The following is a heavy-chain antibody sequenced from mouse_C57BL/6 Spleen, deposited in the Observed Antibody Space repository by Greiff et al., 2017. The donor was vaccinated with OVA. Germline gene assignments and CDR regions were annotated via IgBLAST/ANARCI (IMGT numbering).Heavy chain of an antibody. D-gene: IGHD1-1*01. CDR3: ARVPYYYGSSPFAY. CDR1: GYSFTGYY. CDR2: INPSTGGT. V-gene: IGHV1-42*01. J-gene: IGHJ3*01. Sequence: VQLQQSGPELVKPGASVKISCKASGYSFTGYYMNWVKQSPEKSLEWIGEINPSTGGTTYNQKFKAKATLTVDKYSSTAYMQLKSLTSEDSAVYYCARVPYYYGSSPFAYWGQGTLVTVSA.